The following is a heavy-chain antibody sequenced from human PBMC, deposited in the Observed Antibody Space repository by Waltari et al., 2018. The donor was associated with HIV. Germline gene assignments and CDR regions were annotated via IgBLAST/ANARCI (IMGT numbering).Heavy chain of an antibody. CDR1: GGSFSGYY. Sequence: QVQLQQWGAGLLQPSETLSLTCAVHGGSFSGYYWSWIRQPPGKGLEWIGEINHSGSTNYNPSLKSRVTISVDTSKNQFSLKLSSVTAADTAVYYCARDSGVGYGGLYYFDYWGQGTLVTVSS. D-gene: IGHD4-17*01. CDR3: ARDSGVGYGGLYYFDY. CDR2: INHSGST. V-gene: IGHV4-34*01. J-gene: IGHJ4*02.